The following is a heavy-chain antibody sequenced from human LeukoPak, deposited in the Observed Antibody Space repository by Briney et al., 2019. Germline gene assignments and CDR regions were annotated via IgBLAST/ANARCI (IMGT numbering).Heavy chain of an antibody. CDR3: ARLDRYFDCSDY. Sequence: GESLKISCKGSGYSFTCYWIGWVRQMPGKGLERMGIIYPGDSDTRYSPSFQGQVTISADKSISTAYLQWSSLKASDTAKYYCARLDRYFDCSDYWGQGTLVTVSS. V-gene: IGHV5-51*01. CDR2: IYPGDSDT. D-gene: IGHD3-9*01. CDR1: GYSFTCYW. J-gene: IGHJ4*02.